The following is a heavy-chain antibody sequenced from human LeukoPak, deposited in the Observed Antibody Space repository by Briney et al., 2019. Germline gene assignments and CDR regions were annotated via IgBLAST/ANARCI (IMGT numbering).Heavy chain of an antibody. CDR2: IIPILGIA. J-gene: IGHJ4*02. D-gene: IGHD3-22*01. CDR1: GGTFSSYA. CDR3: ARDLDYDSSGYYYGY. V-gene: IGHV1-69*04. Sequence: SVKVSCKASGGTFSSYAISWVRQAPGQGLEWMGRIIPILGIANYAQRFQGRVTITADKSTSTAYMELSSLRSEDTAVYYCARDLDYDSSGYYYGYWGQGTLVTVSS.